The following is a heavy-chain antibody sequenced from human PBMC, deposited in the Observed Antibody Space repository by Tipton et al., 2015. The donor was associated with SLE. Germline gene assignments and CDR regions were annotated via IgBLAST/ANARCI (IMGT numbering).Heavy chain of an antibody. D-gene: IGHD6-19*01. J-gene: IGHJ4*02. V-gene: IGHV1-18*01. CDR3: AIAVAGTLFFDY. Sequence: KFQGRVTMTIDPSTSTAYMELRSLRSDDTAVYYCAIAVAGTLFFDYWGQGTLVTVSS.